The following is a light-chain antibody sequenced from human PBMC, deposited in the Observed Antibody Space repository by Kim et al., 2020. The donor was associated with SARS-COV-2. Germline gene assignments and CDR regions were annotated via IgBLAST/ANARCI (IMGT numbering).Light chain of an antibody. Sequence: PGERTTLSCRASQSVSSSYLAWYQQKPGQAPRLLIYGASSRATGIPDRFSGSGSGTDFTLTISRLEPEDFAVYYCQQYGSSPPLTFGGGTKVDIK. CDR1: QSVSSSY. V-gene: IGKV3-20*01. CDR2: GAS. CDR3: QQYGSSPPLT. J-gene: IGKJ4*01.